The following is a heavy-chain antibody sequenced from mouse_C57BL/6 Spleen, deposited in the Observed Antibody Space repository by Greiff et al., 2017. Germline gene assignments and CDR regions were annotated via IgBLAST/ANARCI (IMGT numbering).Heavy chain of an antibody. CDR2: IYPSDSET. Sequence: QVQLQQPGAELVRPGSSVKLSCKASGYTFTSYWMDWVKQRPGQGLEWIGNIYPSDSETHYNQKFKDKATLTVDKSSSTAYMQLSSLTSEDSAVYYCARGGYGSSYDAMDDWGQGTSVTVSS. V-gene: IGHV1-61*01. CDR3: ARGGYGSSYDAMDD. J-gene: IGHJ4*01. CDR1: GYTFTSYW. D-gene: IGHD1-1*01.